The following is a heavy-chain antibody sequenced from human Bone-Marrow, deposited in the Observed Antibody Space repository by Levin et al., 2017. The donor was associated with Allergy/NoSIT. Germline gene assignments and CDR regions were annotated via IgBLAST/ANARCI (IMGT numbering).Heavy chain of an antibody. D-gene: IGHD5-12*01. Sequence: GGSLRLSCAASGFTFSSFGVHWVRQAPGKGLEWVAVIWCDGTNKYYADSVKGRFTISRDNSKNTLYLQMNSLRAEDTAVYYCARSRGYDFKVYQERMSFEIWGQGTMVTGSS. CDR3: ARSRGYDFKVYQERMSFEI. J-gene: IGHJ3*02. CDR2: IWCDGTNK. CDR1: GFTFSSFG. V-gene: IGHV3-33*01.